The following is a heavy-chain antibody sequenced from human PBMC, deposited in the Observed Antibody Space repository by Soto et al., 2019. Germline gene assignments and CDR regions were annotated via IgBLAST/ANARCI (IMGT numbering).Heavy chain of an antibody. CDR3: ARANGENWYFDL. V-gene: IGHV3-13*04. J-gene: IGHJ2*01. D-gene: IGHD4-17*01. Sequence: EVQLVESGGGLVQPGGSLRLSCAASGFTFSSYDMHWVRQATGKGLEWVSAIGTAGDTYYPGSVKGRFTISRENAKNSLYLQMNSLRAGDTAVYYCARANGENWYFDLWGRGTLVTVSS. CDR2: IGTAGDT. CDR1: GFTFSSYD.